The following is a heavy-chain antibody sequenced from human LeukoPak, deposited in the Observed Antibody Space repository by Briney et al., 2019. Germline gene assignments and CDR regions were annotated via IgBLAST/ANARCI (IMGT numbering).Heavy chain of an antibody. CDR3: ARGSGYCSGGSCYSDAFDI. Sequence: PGGSLRLSCAASGFTFSSYEMNWVRQAPGKGLEWVSYISSSGSTIYYADSVKGRFTISRDNAKNSLYLQMNSLRAEDTAVYYCARGSGYCSGGSCYSDAFDIWGQGTMVTVSS. V-gene: IGHV3-48*03. CDR2: ISSSGSTI. J-gene: IGHJ3*02. CDR1: GFTFSSYE. D-gene: IGHD2-15*01.